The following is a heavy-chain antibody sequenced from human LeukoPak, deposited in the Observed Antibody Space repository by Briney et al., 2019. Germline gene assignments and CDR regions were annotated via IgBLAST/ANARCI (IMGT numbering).Heavy chain of an antibody. CDR1: GHSVSSGYY. V-gene: IGHV4-38-2*02. J-gene: IGHJ4*02. CDR2: IYTSGST. Sequence: SETLSLTCSVSGHSVSSGYYWGWIRQPPGKGLEWIGRIYTSGSTNYNPSLKSRVTISVDTSKNQFSLKLSSVTAADTAVYYCARVVYSGNYHVGESDYWGQGTLVTVSS. D-gene: IGHD1-26*01. CDR3: ARVVYSGNYHVGESDY.